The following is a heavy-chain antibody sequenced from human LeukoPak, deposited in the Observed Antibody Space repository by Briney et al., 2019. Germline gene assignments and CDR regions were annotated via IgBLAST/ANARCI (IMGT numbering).Heavy chain of an antibody. D-gene: IGHD2-2*01. J-gene: IGHJ6*03. CDR3: ARDSVVVVPAASYYYYYMDV. CDR2: INHSGST. Sequence: SETLSLTCAVYGGSFSGYYWSWIRQPPGKGLEWIGEINHSGSTNYNPSLKSRVTISVDTSKNQFSLKLSSVTAADTAVYYCARDSVVVVPAASYYYYYMDVWGKGTTVTVSS. CDR1: GGSFSGYY. V-gene: IGHV4-34*01.